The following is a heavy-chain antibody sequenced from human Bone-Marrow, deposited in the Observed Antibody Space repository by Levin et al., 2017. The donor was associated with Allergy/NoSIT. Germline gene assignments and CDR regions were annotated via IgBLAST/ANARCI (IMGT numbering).Heavy chain of an antibody. V-gene: IGHV3-48*03. CDR1: GFTFSSYE. CDR3: ASDSAGGVCYN. Sequence: GGSLRLSCAASGFTFSSYEMNWVRQAPGKGLEWVSYISSSGDIIFYADSVKGRFTISRDNAKNSLYLQMNSMRAEDTAVYYCASDSAGGVCYNWGQGTLVTVSS. CDR2: ISSSGDII. J-gene: IGHJ4*02. D-gene: IGHD2-8*02.